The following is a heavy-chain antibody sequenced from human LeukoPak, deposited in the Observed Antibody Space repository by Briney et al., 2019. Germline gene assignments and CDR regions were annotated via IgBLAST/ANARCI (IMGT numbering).Heavy chain of an antibody. V-gene: IGHV4-38-2*02. J-gene: IGHJ3*02. CDR1: GFNFSTYT. CDR2: IYHSGST. D-gene: IGHD5-24*01. Sequence: GPLRLSCAASGFNFSTYTMNWVRQPPGKGLEWIGSIYHSGSTYYNPSLKSRVTISVDTSKNQFSLKLSSVTAADTAVYYCARDLEMATIWGAFDIWGQGTMVTVSS. CDR3: ARDLEMATIWGAFDI.